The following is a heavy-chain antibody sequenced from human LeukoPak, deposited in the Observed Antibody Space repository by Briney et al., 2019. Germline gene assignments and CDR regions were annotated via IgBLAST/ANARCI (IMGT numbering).Heavy chain of an antibody. D-gene: IGHD6-6*01. CDR1: GGTFSSYA. J-gene: IGHJ4*02. Sequence: GASVKVSCKASGGTFSSYAISWVRQAPGQGLEWMGGIIPIFGTANYAQKFQGRVTITTDESTSTAYMELSSLRSEDTAVYYCATLQGAYSSSPAYYFDYCGQGTLVTVSS. CDR3: ATLQGAYSSSPAYYFDY. V-gene: IGHV1-69*05. CDR2: IIPIFGTA.